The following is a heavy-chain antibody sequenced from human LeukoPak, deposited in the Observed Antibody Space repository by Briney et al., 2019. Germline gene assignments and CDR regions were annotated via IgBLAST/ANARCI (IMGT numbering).Heavy chain of an antibody. V-gene: IGHV1-69*05. Sequence: SVKVSCKASGGTFSSYAISWVRQAPGQGPEWMGGIIPMFGTTNYAQKFQGRVTITTDESTSTAYMELSSLRSEDTAVYYCATGTYYCSSTSCHLQHWGQGTLVTVSS. D-gene: IGHD2-2*01. CDR1: GGTFSSYA. CDR3: ATGTYYCSSTSCHLQH. J-gene: IGHJ1*01. CDR2: IIPMFGTT.